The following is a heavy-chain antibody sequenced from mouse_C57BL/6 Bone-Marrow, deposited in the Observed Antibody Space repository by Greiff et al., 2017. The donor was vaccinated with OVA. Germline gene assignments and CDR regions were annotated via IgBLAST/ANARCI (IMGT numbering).Heavy chain of an antibody. J-gene: IGHJ1*03. V-gene: IGHV1-54*01. CDR2: INPGSGGT. Sequence: QVQLQQSGAELVRPGTSVKVSCKASGYAFTNYLIEWVKQRPGQGLEWIGVINPGSGGTNYNEKFKGKATLTADKSSSTAYMQLSSLTSEDSAVYYCANDGYYWYFDVWGTGTTVTVSS. CDR3: ANDGYYWYFDV. D-gene: IGHD2-3*01. CDR1: GYAFTNYL.